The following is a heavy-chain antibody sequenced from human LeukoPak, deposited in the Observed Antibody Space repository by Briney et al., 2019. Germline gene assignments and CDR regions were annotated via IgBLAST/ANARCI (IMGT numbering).Heavy chain of an antibody. CDR2: IIPIFGTA. J-gene: IGHJ6*03. CDR1: GGTFSSYA. D-gene: IGHD6-6*01. V-gene: IGHV1-69*06. Sequence: GASVKVSCKASGGTFSSYAISWVRQAPGQGLEWMGGIIPIFGTANYAQKFQGRVTITADKSTSTAYMELSSLRSEDTAVYYCARVTSIAARRYYYYMDVWGKGTTVTVSS. CDR3: ARVTSIAARRYYYYMDV.